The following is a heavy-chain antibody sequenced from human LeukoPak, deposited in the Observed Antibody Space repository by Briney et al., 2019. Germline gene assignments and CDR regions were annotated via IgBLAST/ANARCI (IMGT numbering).Heavy chain of an antibody. CDR3: AKDAGTAMAFDY. Sequence: GGSLRLSCAASGFTFSSFGMSWVRQAPGKGLEWVSGISGSGDSAYYADSVKGRFAISRDNSKKTLYLQMNSLRAEDTAVYYCAKDAGTAMAFDYWGQGTLVTVSS. V-gene: IGHV3-23*01. J-gene: IGHJ4*02. CDR1: GFTFSSFG. CDR2: ISGSGDSA. D-gene: IGHD5-18*01.